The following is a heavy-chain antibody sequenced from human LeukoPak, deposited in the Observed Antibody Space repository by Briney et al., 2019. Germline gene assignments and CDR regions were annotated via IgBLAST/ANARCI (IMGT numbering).Heavy chain of an antibody. CDR2: IFYGGST. D-gene: IGHD2-2*01. J-gene: IGHJ5*02. Sequence: SETLSLTCSVSGDSITSSSHFWGWIRQPPGKGLEWIGSIFYGGSTYSNPSLTSRVTLSVDTSKNHFSLKLTSVRAADTAVYYCARHRQGQLTLEWFDPWGQGTLVTVSS. CDR3: ARHRQGQLTLEWFDP. CDR1: GDSITSSSHF. V-gene: IGHV4-39*01.